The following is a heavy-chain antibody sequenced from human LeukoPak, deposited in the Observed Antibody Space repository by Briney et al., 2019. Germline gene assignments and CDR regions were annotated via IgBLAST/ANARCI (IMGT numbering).Heavy chain of an antibody. D-gene: IGHD3-9*01. CDR3: ARHSSYDILTGYLEGWFDP. CDR2: IYYSGNT. Sequence: PSETLSLTCTVSGGSISSYYWSWIRQPPGEGLEWVGYIYYSGNTNYNPSLKSRVTISVDTSKNQFSLKLSSVTAADTAVYYCARHSSYDILTGYLEGWFDPWGQGTLVTVSS. CDR1: GGSISSYY. J-gene: IGHJ5*02. V-gene: IGHV4-59*08.